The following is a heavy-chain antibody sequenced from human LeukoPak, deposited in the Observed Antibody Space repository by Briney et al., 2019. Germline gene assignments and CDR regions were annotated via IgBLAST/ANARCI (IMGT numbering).Heavy chain of an antibody. J-gene: IGHJ3*02. CDR1: GYTFTSYG. CDR2: ISAYNGNT. Sequence: ASVTVSCTASGYTFTSYGISWVRQAPGQGLEWMGWISAYNGNTKYAQKLQGRVTMTTDTSTSTAYMELRSPRSDDTAVYYCARPAVAGTKVDAFDIWGQGTMVTVSS. D-gene: IGHD6-19*01. V-gene: IGHV1-18*01. CDR3: ARPAVAGTKVDAFDI.